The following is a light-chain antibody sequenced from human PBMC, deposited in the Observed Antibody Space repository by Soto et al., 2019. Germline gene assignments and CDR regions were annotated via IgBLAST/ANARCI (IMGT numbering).Light chain of an antibody. V-gene: IGLV1-51*02. CDR3: GTWDSSLSAGV. CDR2: ENN. Sequence: QSVLTQPPSVSVAPGQKVTISCSGSSSNIGNNYVSWYQQLPGTAPKLLIYENNKRPSGIPDRFSGSKSGTSATLGITGLQTGDEADYYCGTWDSSLSAGVFGTGTQLTVL. CDR1: SSNIGNNY. J-gene: IGLJ1*01.